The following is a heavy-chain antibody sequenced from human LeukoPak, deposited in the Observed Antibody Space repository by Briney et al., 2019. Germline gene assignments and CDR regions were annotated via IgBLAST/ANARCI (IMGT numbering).Heavy chain of an antibody. Sequence: SETLSLTCTVSGGSISSYYWSWIRQPPGKGLEWIGYIYYSGSTNYNPSLKSRVTISVDTSKNQFSLKLSSVTAADTAVYYCARDTSPLNYWGQGTLVTVSS. CDR1: GGSISSYY. J-gene: IGHJ4*02. CDR3: ARDTSPLNY. CDR2: IYYSGST. D-gene: IGHD2-2*01. V-gene: IGHV4-59*01.